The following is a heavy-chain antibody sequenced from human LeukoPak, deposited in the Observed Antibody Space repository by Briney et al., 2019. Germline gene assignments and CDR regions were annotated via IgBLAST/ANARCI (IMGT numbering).Heavy chain of an antibody. CDR1: GFTFSSYA. D-gene: IGHD2-15*01. Sequence: PGGSLRLSCAASGFTFSSYAMSWVRQAPGKGLEWVSAISGSGGSTYYADSVKGRFTISRDNSKNTLYLQMNSLRAEDTAVYYCAKGRSGCSGGSCYLAEYFQHWGQGTLVTVSS. J-gene: IGHJ1*01. CDR3: AKGRSGCSGGSCYLAEYFQH. V-gene: IGHV3-23*01. CDR2: ISGSGGST.